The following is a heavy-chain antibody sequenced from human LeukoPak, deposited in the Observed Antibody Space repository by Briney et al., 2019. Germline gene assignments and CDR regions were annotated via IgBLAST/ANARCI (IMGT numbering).Heavy chain of an antibody. CDR1: GFTFSDYY. CDR2: ISSSGSTI. CDR3: ARDRTYYDFWSGYTDTSYGMDV. V-gene: IGHV3-11*04. D-gene: IGHD3-3*01. J-gene: IGHJ6*02. Sequence: GGSLRLSCAASGFTFSDYYMSWIRQAPGKGLEWVSYISSSGSTIYYADSVKGRFTISRDNAKNSLYLQMNSLRAEDTAVYYCARDRTYYDFWSGYTDTSYGMDVWGQGTTVTVSS.